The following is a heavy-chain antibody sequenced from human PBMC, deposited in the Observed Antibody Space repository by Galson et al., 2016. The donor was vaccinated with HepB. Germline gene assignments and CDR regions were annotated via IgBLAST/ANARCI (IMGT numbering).Heavy chain of an antibody. CDR1: GFTFSSYS. CDR3: ARRRGSGSHDY. D-gene: IGHD3-10*01. CDR2: ISSSSSTI. Sequence: SLRLSCAASGFTFSSYSMNWVRQVPGKGLEWVSYISSSSSTIYYADSVKGRFTISRDNAKNSLYLQMNSLRAEDTAVYYCARRRGSGSHDYWGQGTLVTVSS. V-gene: IGHV3-48*01. J-gene: IGHJ4*02.